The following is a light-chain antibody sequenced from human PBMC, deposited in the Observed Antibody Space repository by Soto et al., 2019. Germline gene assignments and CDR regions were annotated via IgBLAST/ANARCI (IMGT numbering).Light chain of an antibody. Sequence: LTQPPSVSGAPGQRVTISCTGSSSNIGAGYDVHWYQQLPGTAPKLLIYGNSNRPSGVPDRFSGSKSGTSASLAITGLQAEDEADYYCQSYDSSLSGYVFGTGTKLTVL. V-gene: IGLV1-40*01. CDR1: SSNIGAGYD. CDR2: GNS. CDR3: QSYDSSLSGYV. J-gene: IGLJ1*01.